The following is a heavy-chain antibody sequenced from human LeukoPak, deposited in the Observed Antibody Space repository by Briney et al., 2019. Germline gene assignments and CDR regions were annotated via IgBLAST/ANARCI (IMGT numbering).Heavy chain of an antibody. CDR3: ATTSYYYDSPDY. J-gene: IGHJ4*02. V-gene: IGHV4-61*02. CDR1: GGSISSGSYY. D-gene: IGHD3-22*01. Sequence: SETLSLTCTVSGGSISSGSYYWSWIRQPAGKGLEWIGRIYTSGSTNYNPSLKSRVTISVDTSKNQFSLKLSSVTAADTAVYYCATTSYYYDSPDYWGQGTLVTVSS. CDR2: IYTSGST.